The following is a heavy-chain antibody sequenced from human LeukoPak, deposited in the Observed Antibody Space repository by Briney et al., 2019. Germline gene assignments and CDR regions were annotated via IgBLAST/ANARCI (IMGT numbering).Heavy chain of an antibody. CDR1: GGSISSSSYY. J-gene: IGHJ4*02. CDR2: IYYSGST. D-gene: IGHD3-22*01. CDR3: ARVQDYYDSSGVFDY. V-gene: IGHV4-39*07. Sequence: SETLSLTCTVPGGSISSSSYYWGWIRQPPGKGLEWIGSIYYSGSTYYNPSLKSRVTISVDTSKHQFSLKLSSVTAADTAVYYCARVQDYYDSSGVFDYWGQGTLVTVSS.